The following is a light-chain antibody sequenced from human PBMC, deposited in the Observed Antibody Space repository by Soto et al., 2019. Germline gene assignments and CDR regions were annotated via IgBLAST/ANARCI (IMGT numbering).Light chain of an antibody. CDR2: GAS. J-gene: IGKJ2*01. CDR1: QSVSTN. Sequence: EIVMTQSPATLSVSPGERATLSCRASQSVSTNLGWYQQKAGQPPRILIYGASTRATGIPARFSGSGSGTEFPLTISSLQSEDFAVYYCQQYNNWPYTFGQGTKLEIK. CDR3: QQYNNWPYT. V-gene: IGKV3-15*01.